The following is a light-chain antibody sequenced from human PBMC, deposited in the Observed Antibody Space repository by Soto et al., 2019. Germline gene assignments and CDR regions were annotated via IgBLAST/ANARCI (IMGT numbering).Light chain of an antibody. CDR3: SSYAGSNNLV. J-gene: IGLJ2*01. Sequence: QSALTQPPSASGSPGQSVTISCTGTSSDVGGYHYVSWYQQHPGKAPKLMIYAVSTRPSGVPDRFSGSKSGNTASLTVSGLQAEYEADYYCSSYAGSNNLVFGGGTKVTVL. CDR2: AVS. CDR1: SSDVGGYHY. V-gene: IGLV2-8*01.